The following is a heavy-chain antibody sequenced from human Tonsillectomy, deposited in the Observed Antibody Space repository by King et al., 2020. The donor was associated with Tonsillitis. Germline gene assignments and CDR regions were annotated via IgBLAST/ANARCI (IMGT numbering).Heavy chain of an antibody. D-gene: IGHD3-22*01. V-gene: IGHV3-64*01. CDR3: AGNYQTCGYAVFNY. Sequence: VQLVESGGGLVQPGGSLRLSCAASGFTFSNYAMHWVRQAPGKGLEYVSAISSNGGNTYYANSVEGRFTISRDNSKNTVFLQMGSLRAEDMAWYYCAGNYQTCGYAVFNYWGQGTLVTVSS. CDR1: GFTFSNYA. J-gene: IGHJ4*02. CDR2: ISSNGGNT.